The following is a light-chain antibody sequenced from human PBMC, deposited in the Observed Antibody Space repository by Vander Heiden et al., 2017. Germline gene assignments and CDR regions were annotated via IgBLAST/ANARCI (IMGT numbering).Light chain of an antibody. Sequence: DIQMTHSPSSLSASVGDRVTITCRASQSISSYLNWYQQKPGKAPKLLIYAASSLQSGVPSRFSGSGSGTDFTLTISRLQPEDFATYYCQQSDSNPQTFGQGTKLEIK. J-gene: IGKJ2*01. CDR1: QSISSY. CDR3: QQSDSNPQT. CDR2: AAS. V-gene: IGKV1-39*01.